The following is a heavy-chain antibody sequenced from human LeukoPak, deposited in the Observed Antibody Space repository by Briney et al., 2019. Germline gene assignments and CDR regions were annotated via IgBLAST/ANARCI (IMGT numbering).Heavy chain of an antibody. V-gene: IGHV1-2*06. J-gene: IGHJ5*02. D-gene: IGHD6-19*01. CDR1: GYTFTGYY. Sequence: GASVKVSCKASGYTFTGYYMHWVRQAPGQGLEWMGRINPNSGGTNYAQKFQGRVTMTRDTSISTAYMELSRLRSDDTAVYYCARNLPPGRIGWLGSWFDPWGQGTLVTVSS. CDR2: INPNSGGT. CDR3: ARNLPPGRIGWLGSWFDP.